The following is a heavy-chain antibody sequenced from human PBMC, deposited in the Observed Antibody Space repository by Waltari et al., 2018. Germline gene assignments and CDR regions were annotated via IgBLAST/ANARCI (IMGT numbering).Heavy chain of an antibody. V-gene: IGHV4-39*01. Sequence: QLQLQESGPGLVKPSETLSLTCTVSGGSISSSSYSWGWIRQPPGKGLEWIGSIYYSGSTYYNPSLKSRVTISVDTSKNQFSLKLSSVTAADTAVYYCARQGVGAPFDYWGQGTLVTVSS. CDR1: GGSISSSSYS. J-gene: IGHJ4*02. CDR3: ARQGVGAPFDY. D-gene: IGHD1-26*01. CDR2: IYYSGST.